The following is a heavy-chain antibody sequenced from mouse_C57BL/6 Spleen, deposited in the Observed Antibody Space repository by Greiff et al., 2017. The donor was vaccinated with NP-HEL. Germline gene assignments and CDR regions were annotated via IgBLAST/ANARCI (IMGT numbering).Heavy chain of an antibody. CDR3: ARLDYSNYYAMDY. V-gene: IGHV1-69*01. CDR2: IDPSDSYT. CDR1: GYTFTSYW. D-gene: IGHD2-5*01. J-gene: IGHJ4*01. Sequence: QVQLQQPGAELVMPGASVKLSCKASGYTFTSYWMHWVKQRPGQGLEWIGEIDPSDSYTNYNQKFKGKSTLTVDKSSSTAYMQLSSLTSEDYAVYYCARLDYSNYYAMDYWGQGTSVTVSS.